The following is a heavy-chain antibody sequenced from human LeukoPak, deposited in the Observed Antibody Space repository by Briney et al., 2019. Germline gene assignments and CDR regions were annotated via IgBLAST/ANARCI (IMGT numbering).Heavy chain of an antibody. CDR1: GFTFSSYG. D-gene: IGHD4-23*01. J-gene: IGHJ4*02. Sequence: PGGSLRLSCAASGFTFSSYGMHWVRQPPGKGLEWIGSIYYSGSIYYNPSLKSRVTISVDTSKNQFSLKLSSVTAADTAVYYCARRTTVVITLTDYWGQGTLVTVSS. CDR3: ARRTTVVITLTDY. CDR2: IYYSGSI. V-gene: IGHV4-39*01.